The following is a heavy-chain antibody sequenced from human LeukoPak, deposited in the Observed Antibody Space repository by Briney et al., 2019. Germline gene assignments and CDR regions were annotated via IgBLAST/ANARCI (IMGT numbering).Heavy chain of an antibody. CDR3: ARDPGFQFLSPRAVAGAIDY. D-gene: IGHD6-19*01. CDR1: GFTFSSYS. J-gene: IGHJ4*02. V-gene: IGHV3-21*01. CDR2: ISSSGSYI. Sequence: GGSLRLSCAASGFTFSSYSMNWVRQAPGKGLEWVSSISSSGSYIYYADSVKSRFTISRDNAKNSLYLQMNSLRAEDTAVYYCARDPGFQFLSPRAVAGAIDYWGQGTLVTVSS.